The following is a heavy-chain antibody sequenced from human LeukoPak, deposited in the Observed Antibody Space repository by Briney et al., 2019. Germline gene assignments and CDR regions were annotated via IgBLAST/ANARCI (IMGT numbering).Heavy chain of an antibody. CDR2: ISAYNGNT. J-gene: IGHJ4*02. V-gene: IGHV1-18*04. D-gene: IGHD1-1*01. CDR1: GYTFTSYG. Sequence: ASVKVSCKASGYTFTSYGISWVRQAPGQGLEWMGWISAYNGNTNYAQKLQGRVTMTTDTSTSTAYMELRSLRSDDTAVYYCARGERYNWNDGPPSGGYWGQGTLVTVSS. CDR3: ARGERYNWNDGPPSGGY.